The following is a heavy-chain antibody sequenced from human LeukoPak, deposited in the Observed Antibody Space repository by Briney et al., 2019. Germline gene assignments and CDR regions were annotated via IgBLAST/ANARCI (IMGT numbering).Heavy chain of an antibody. CDR2: ISAYNGNT. CDR1: GYTFTIYG. V-gene: IGHV1-18*01. CDR3: ARRYYYDSSGYYLFDY. J-gene: IGHJ4*02. D-gene: IGHD3-22*01. Sequence: ASVKVSCKASGYTFTIYGISWVRQAPGQGLEWMGWISAYNGNTNYAQKLQGRVTMTTDTSTSTAYMELRSLRSDDTAVYYCARRYYYDSSGYYLFDYWGQGTLVTVSS.